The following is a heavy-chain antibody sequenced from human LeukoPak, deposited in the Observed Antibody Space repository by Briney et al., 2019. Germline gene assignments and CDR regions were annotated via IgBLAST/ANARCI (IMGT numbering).Heavy chain of an antibody. D-gene: IGHD4-17*01. J-gene: IGHJ6*03. CDR2: INPNSGGT. CDR1: GYTFTGYY. CDR3: ARGYGSYYYYYMDV. Sequence: ASVKVSCKASGYTFTGYYMHWVRQAPGQGLERMGWINPNSGGTNYAQKFQGRVTMTRDTSISTAYMELSRLRSEDTAVYYCARGYGSYYYYYMDVWGKGTTVTISS. V-gene: IGHV1-2*02.